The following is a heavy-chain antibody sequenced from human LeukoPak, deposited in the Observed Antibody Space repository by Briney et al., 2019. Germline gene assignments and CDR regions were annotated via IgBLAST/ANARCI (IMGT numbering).Heavy chain of an antibody. CDR3: ARAGYAPPDV. J-gene: IGHJ6*04. Sequence: GGSLRLSCAASGFTFSSYNMNWVRQAPGKGLEWVSYISSSSSTIYYADSVKGRFTISRDNAKNSLYLQMNSLRADDTAVYFCARAGYAPPDVWGKGTTVTVSS. V-gene: IGHV3-48*01. CDR1: GFTFSSYN. D-gene: IGHD1-1*01. CDR2: ISSSSSTI.